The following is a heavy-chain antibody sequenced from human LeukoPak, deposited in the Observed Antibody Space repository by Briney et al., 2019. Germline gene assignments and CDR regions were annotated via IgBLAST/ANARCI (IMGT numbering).Heavy chain of an antibody. Sequence: GSLRLSCAASGFTFSSYGMHWVRQAPGKGLEWVSSISSSSSYIYYADSVKGRFTISRDNAKNSLYLQMNSLRAEDTAVYYCAKDKIAYYDILTHSPFDYWGQGTLVTVSS. V-gene: IGHV3-21*04. J-gene: IGHJ4*02. D-gene: IGHD3-9*01. CDR1: GFTFSSYG. CDR3: AKDKIAYYDILTHSPFDY. CDR2: ISSSSSYI.